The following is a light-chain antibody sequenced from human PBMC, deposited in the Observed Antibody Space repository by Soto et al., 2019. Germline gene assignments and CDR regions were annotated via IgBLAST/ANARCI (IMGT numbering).Light chain of an antibody. Sequence: QSALTQPRSVSGSPGQSVTISCTGTSSDVGGYNYVSWYQQHPGRAPRVMIYDVKTRPSGVPDRFSGSKSGNTASLTISELQAEDEADYYCCSYAGDYTFVFGTGTKLTVL. J-gene: IGLJ1*01. V-gene: IGLV2-11*01. CDR3: CSYAGDYTFV. CDR1: SSDVGGYNY. CDR2: DVK.